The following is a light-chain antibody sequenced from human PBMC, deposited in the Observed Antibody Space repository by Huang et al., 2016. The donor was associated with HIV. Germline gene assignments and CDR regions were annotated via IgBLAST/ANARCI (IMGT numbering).Light chain of an antibody. Sequence: EIKMTQYPATLSVSPGGRVTLSCRASQNVRNNLAWYQQKTGQAPRLLIYDTSTRASGIPARFSGSGSGTEFTLTISGLQSEDFAIYYCQQYDKWPPGLTFGGGTKVEI. CDR2: DTS. CDR3: QQYDKWPPGLT. CDR1: QNVRNN. V-gene: IGKV3D-15*01. J-gene: IGKJ4*01.